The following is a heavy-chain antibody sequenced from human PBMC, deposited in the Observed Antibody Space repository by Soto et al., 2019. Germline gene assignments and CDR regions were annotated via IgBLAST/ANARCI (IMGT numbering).Heavy chain of an antibody. CDR3: ARETRVVVVDATQYYYGMDV. Sequence: TSETLSLTCTVSGGSISSGGYYWSWIRQHPGKGLEWIGYIYYSGSTYYNPSLKSRVTISVDTSKNQFSLKLSSVTAADTAVYYCARETRVVVVDATQYYYGMDVWGQGTTVTVSS. V-gene: IGHV4-31*03. CDR1: GGSISSGGYY. J-gene: IGHJ6*02. D-gene: IGHD2-15*01. CDR2: IYYSGST.